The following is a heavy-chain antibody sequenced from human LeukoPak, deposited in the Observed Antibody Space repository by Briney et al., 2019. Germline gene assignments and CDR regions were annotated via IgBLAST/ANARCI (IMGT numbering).Heavy chain of an antibody. J-gene: IGHJ4*02. CDR1: GGSISSSSYY. V-gene: IGHV4-39*07. CDR3: ARGSVAVAPTDY. Sequence: SETLSLICTVSGGSISSSSYYWGWIRQPPGKGLEWIGSIYYSGSTYYNPSLKSRVIISVDTSKNQFSLKLSSVTAADTAVYYCARGSVAVAPTDYWGQGTLVTVSS. CDR2: IYYSGST. D-gene: IGHD6-19*01.